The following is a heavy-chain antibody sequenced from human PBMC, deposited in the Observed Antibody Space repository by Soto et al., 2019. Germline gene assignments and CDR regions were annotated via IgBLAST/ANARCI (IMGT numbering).Heavy chain of an antibody. V-gene: IGHV4-39*01. D-gene: IGHD5-12*01. Sequence: QLQLQESGPGLVKPSETLSLTCTVSGGSISSSSYYWGWIRQPPGKGLEWIGSIYYSGITYYNPSLKSRVTISVDTSKNQFSLKLNSVTAADTAVYYCASPHGYNLMHWGQGTLVTVSS. CDR2: IYYSGIT. J-gene: IGHJ4*02. CDR3: ASPHGYNLMH. CDR1: GGSISSSSYY.